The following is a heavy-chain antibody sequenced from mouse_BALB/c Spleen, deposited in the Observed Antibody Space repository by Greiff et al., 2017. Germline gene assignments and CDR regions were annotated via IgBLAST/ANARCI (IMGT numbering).Heavy chain of an antibody. CDR2: ISSGGGNT. CDR1: GFTFSSYT. CDR3: AVYYDYAFAY. D-gene: IGHD2-4*01. V-gene: IGHV5-9*03. J-gene: IGHJ3*01. Sequence: EVKLVESGGGLVKPGGSLKLSCAASGFTFSSYTMSWVRQTPEKRLEWVATISSGGGNTYYPDSVKGRFTISRDNAKNNLYLQMSSLRSEDTAVFYCAVYYDYAFAYWGQGTLVTVSA.